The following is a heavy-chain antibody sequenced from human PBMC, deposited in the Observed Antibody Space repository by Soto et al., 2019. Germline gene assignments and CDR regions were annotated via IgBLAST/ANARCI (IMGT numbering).Heavy chain of an antibody. CDR2: IIPILGTA. Sequence: GASVKVSCKASGGTFSSYAISWVRQAPGQELEWMGGIIPILGTANYAQKFQGRVTITADESTSTAYMELSSLRSEDTAVYYCAREGGGYSYHNLFDYWGQGTLVTVSS. D-gene: IGHD5-18*01. J-gene: IGHJ4*02. V-gene: IGHV1-69*13. CDR3: AREGGGYSYHNLFDY. CDR1: GGTFSSYA.